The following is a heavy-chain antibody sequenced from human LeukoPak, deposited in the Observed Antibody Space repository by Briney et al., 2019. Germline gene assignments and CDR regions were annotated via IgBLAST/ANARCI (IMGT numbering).Heavy chain of an antibody. V-gene: IGHV4-59*01. CDR3: ARGTGGSGRPIDY. CDR1: GGSISSYY. D-gene: IGHD3-10*01. J-gene: IGHJ4*02. Sequence: RPSETLSLTCTVSGGSISSYYWSWIRQPPGKGLEWIGYIYYSGSTNYNPSLKSRVTISVDTSKNQFSLKLSSVTAADTAVYYCARGTGGSGRPIDYWGQGTLVTVSS. CDR2: IYYSGST.